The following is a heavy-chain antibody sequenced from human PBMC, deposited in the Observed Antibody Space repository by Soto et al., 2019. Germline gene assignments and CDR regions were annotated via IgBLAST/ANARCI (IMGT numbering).Heavy chain of an antibody. CDR3: ARVPLYYYGSGSYYNERKYNWFDP. D-gene: IGHD3-10*01. V-gene: IGHV1-69*01. J-gene: IGHJ5*02. CDR1: GGTFSSYA. CDR2: IIPIFGTA. Sequence: QVQLVQSGAEVKKPGSSVKVSCKASGGTFSSYAISWVRQAPGQGLEWMGGIIPIFGTANYAQKFQGRVTITADESTSTAYMELSSLRSDDTAVYYCARVPLYYYGSGSYYNERKYNWFDPWGQGTLVTVSS.